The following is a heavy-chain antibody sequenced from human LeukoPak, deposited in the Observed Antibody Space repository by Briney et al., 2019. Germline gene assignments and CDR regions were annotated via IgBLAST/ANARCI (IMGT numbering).Heavy chain of an antibody. D-gene: IGHD3-3*01. CDR2: IYYSGST. CDR3: ARTYDFWTRYDY. V-gene: IGHV4-39*01. CDR1: GGSISSSSYY. Sequence: PSETLSLTCTVPGGSISSSSYYWGWIRQPPGKGLEWIGSIYYSGSTYYNPSLKSRVTISVDTSKNQFSLKLSSVTAADTAVYYCARTYDFWTRYDYWGQGTLVTVSS. J-gene: IGHJ4*02.